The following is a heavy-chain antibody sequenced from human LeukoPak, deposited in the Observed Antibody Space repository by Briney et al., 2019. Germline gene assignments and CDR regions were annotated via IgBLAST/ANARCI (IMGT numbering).Heavy chain of an antibody. CDR3: ARDYAVGESFDT. CDR2: ITSVGSST. Sequence: GGSLRLSCAASGFTFSSYWMHWVRQAPGEGLVWVARITSVGSSTSHADSVKGRFTISRDNAKNTLYLQMNSLRAEDTAVYYCARDYAVGESFDTWGQGTLVTVSS. D-gene: IGHD3-16*01. CDR1: GFTFSSYW. V-gene: IGHV3-74*01. J-gene: IGHJ3*02.